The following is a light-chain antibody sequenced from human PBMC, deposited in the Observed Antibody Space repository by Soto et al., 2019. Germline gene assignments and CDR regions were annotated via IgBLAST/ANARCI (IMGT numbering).Light chain of an antibody. CDR2: EVS. CDR1: SSDIGGYNY. J-gene: IGLJ1*01. Sequence: QSVLTQPASVSGSPGQSITISCTGTSSDIGGYNYVPWYQQHPGKAPKVMIYEVSNRPSGVSNRFSGSKSGNTASLTISGLQAEDEADYYCSSFSITSTLYVFGSGTKV. V-gene: IGLV2-14*01. CDR3: SSFSITSTLYV.